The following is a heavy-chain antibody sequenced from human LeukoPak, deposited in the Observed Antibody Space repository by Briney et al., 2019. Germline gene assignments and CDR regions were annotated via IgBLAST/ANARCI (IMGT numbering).Heavy chain of an antibody. CDR2: IYYSGST. D-gene: IGHD6-19*01. J-gene: IGHJ4*02. CDR3: AGHRGHSSGFS. Sequence: SETLSLTCTVSGGSISSYYWSWIRQPPGKGLEWIGYIYYSGSTNYNPSLKSRVTISVDTSKNQFSLKLSSVTAADTAVYYCAGHRGHSSGFSWGQGTLVTVSS. CDR1: GGSISSYY. V-gene: IGHV4-59*08.